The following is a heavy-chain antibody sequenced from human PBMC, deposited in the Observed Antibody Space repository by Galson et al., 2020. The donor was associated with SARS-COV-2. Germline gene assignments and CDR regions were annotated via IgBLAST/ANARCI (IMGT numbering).Heavy chain of an antibody. V-gene: IGHV3-30*04. CDR2: ISYDGSNN. D-gene: IGHD3-22*01. CDR3: ARDYYDSSGYSAGMDV. Sequence: GGSLTLTCAASGFTFSSYAMHWVRQAPGKGLEWVAVISYDGSNNYYADSVKGRFTISRDNSKNTLYRQMNSLRAEDTAVYYCARDYYDSSGYSAGMDVWGQGTTVTVSS. CDR1: GFTFSSYA. J-gene: IGHJ6*02.